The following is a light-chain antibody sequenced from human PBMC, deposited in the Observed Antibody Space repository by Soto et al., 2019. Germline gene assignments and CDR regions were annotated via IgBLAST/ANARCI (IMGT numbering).Light chain of an antibody. Sequence: EIVLTQSPGTLSLSPGERATLSCTTSQSISSNYLAWYQQKPGQAPRLLIFGASSRATGIPDRFSGSGSGTDFTLTISGLEPEDFAVYYCQQYGTSPTFGGGTKVEI. CDR2: GAS. CDR1: QSISSNY. CDR3: QQYGTSPT. J-gene: IGKJ4*01. V-gene: IGKV3-20*01.